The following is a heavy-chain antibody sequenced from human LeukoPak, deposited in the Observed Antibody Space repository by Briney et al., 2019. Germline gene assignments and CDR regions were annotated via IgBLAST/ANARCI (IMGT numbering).Heavy chain of an antibody. V-gene: IGHV3-23*01. CDR2: ISGSGGST. D-gene: IGHD4-11*01. J-gene: IGHJ4*02. CDR3: AKEEGAHDYSNSESSGAHDY. CDR1: GFTFSSYA. Sequence: PGGSLRLSCAASGFTFSSYAMSWVRQAPGKGLEWVSAISGSGGSTYYADSVKGRFTISRDNSKNTLYLQMNSLRAEDTAVYYCAKEEGAHDYSNSESSGAHDYWGQGTLVTVSS.